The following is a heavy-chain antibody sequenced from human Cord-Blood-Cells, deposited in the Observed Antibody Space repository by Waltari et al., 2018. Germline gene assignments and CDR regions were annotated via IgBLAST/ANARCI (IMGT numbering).Heavy chain of an antibody. D-gene: IGHD2-8*01. V-gene: IGHV1-69*06. CDR3: AREGGYCTNGVCYTGAAVDI. Sequence: QVQLVQSGAEVKKPGSSVKVSCKASGGTFSSYAISWVRQAPGQGLEWMGGIIPIFGTANYAQKFQGRVTITADNTTSTAYMELSSLRSEDTAVYYCAREGGYCTNGVCYTGAAVDIWGQGTMVTVSS. CDR2: IIPIFGTA. J-gene: IGHJ3*02. CDR1: GGTFSSYA.